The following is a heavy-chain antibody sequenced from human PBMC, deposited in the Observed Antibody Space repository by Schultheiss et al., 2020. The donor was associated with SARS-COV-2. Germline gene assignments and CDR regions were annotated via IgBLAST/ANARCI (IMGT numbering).Heavy chain of an antibody. J-gene: IGHJ4*02. CDR3: ARDETSGWNAFDL. CDR1: GFTFSSYE. Sequence: GGSLRLSCAASGFTFSSYEMNWVRQAPGKGLEWVSYISSSGSTIYYADSVKGRFTISRDNAKNSLYLQMNSLRAEDTAVYYCARDETSGWNAFDLWGQGTLVTVSS. V-gene: IGHV3-48*03. D-gene: IGHD6-19*01. CDR2: ISSSGSTI.